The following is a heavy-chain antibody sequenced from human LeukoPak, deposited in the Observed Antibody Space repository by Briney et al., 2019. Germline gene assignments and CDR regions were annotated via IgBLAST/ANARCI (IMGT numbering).Heavy chain of an antibody. CDR3: ARVRYCSSTSCEGPYYFDY. Sequence: GGSLRLSCAASGFTFSDYYMSWIRQAPGKGLEWVSYISSRSSYTNYADSVKGRFTISRDNAKNSLYLQMNSLRAKDTAVYYCARVRYCSSTSCEGPYYFDYWGQGTLVTVSS. J-gene: IGHJ4*02. CDR2: ISSRSSYT. V-gene: IGHV3-11*06. CDR1: GFTFSDYY. D-gene: IGHD2-2*01.